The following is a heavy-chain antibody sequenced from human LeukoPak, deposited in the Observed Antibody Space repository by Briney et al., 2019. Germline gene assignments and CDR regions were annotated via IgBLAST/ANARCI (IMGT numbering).Heavy chain of an antibody. CDR2: INSDGSEG. J-gene: IGHJ3*01. D-gene: IGHD6-6*01. Sequence: GGSLRLSCAVSGFTFSGFWMSWSRQAPGKGLEWVASINSDGSEGYYADVVKGRFTISRDNAKNSLYLQINSLRAEDTAVYYCARSPYSSSSSVWGQGTMVTVSS. V-gene: IGHV3-7*03. CDR1: GFTFSGFW. CDR3: ARSPYSSSSSV.